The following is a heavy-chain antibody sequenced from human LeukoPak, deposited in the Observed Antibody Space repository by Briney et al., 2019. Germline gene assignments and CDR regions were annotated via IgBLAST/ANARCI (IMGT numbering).Heavy chain of an antibody. Sequence: GGSLRLSCAASGLIFSKYWMTWVRQAPGKGLEWVASIKPDGSEKHYLDSVKGRFTISRDNARDSLYLQMNSLRDDDTSVYFCARDASALYWGRGTLVTVSS. D-gene: IGHD6-19*01. J-gene: IGHJ4*02. CDR2: IKPDGSEK. CDR3: ARDASALY. V-gene: IGHV3-7*01. CDR1: GLIFSKYW.